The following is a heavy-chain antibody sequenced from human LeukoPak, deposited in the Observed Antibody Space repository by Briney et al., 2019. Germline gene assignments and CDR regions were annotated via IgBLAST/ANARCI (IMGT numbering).Heavy chain of an antibody. CDR1: GFTFSSYG. Sequence: GGSLRLSCAASGFTFSSYGMHWVRQAPGKGLEWVAFIRYDGSNKYYADSVKGRFTISRDNSKNTLYLQMNSLRAEDTAVYYCARSLLLWFGESMDYFDYWGQGTLVTVSS. V-gene: IGHV3-30*02. D-gene: IGHD3-10*01. J-gene: IGHJ4*02. CDR3: ARSLLLWFGESMDYFDY. CDR2: IRYDGSNK.